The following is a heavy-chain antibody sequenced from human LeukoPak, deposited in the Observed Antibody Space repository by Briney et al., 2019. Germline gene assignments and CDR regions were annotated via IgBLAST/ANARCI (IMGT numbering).Heavy chain of an antibody. CDR1: GYTFTSFA. Sequence: ASVKVSCKTSGYTFTSFAITWVRQAPGQGLEWMGWISAYNGNTKYAQKVQDRVTMTTDTSTSTAYMELRSLRSDDTAVYYCARESPSGDYVRDDYWGQGTLVTVSS. CDR3: ARESPSGDYVRDDY. J-gene: IGHJ4*02. V-gene: IGHV1-18*01. D-gene: IGHD4-17*01. CDR2: ISAYNGNT.